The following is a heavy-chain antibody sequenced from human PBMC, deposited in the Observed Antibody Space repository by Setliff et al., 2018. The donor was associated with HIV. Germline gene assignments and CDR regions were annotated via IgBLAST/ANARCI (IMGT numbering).Heavy chain of an antibody. D-gene: IGHD4-17*01. CDR2: INHSGST. Sequence: SETLSLTCAVYGGSFSGYYWSWIRQPPGKGLEWIGEINHSGSTNYNPSLKSRVTISVDTSKNQFSLKLSSVTAADTAVYYCARCEVYGDSISFFDYWGQGTLVTVSS. J-gene: IGHJ4*02. CDR1: GGSFSGYY. V-gene: IGHV4-34*01. CDR3: ARCEVYGDSISFFDY.